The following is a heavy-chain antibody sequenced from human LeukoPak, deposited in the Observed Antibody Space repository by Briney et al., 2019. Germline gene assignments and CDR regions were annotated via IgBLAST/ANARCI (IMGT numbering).Heavy chain of an antibody. V-gene: IGHV1-2*02. J-gene: IGHJ4*02. CDR2: INPNSGGT. D-gene: IGHD3-16*02. CDR3: AREGVDYDYVWGSYRSGNGYFDY. Sequence: ASVKVSCKASGYTFTGYYMHWVRQAPGQGLEWMGWINPNSGGTNYAQKFQGRVTMTRDTSISTAYMELSRLRSDDTAVYYCAREGVDYDYVWGSYRSGNGYFDYWGQGTLVTVSS. CDR1: GYTFTGYY.